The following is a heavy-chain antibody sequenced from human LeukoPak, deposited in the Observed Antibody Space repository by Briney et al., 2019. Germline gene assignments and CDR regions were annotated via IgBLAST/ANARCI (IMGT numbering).Heavy chain of an antibody. J-gene: IGHJ3*02. CDR3: ARSYDFWSGYYTGDAFDM. V-gene: IGHV4-4*09. Sequence: SETLSLTCTVSGGSVSHYYWNWIRQPPGKGLEWIGYIYTSGSTNYNPSLNSRVTISIDTSNNQFSLKLTSVTVADTAVYYCARSYDFWSGYYTGDAFDMWGQGTMVTVSS. CDR1: GGSVSHYY. CDR2: IYTSGST. D-gene: IGHD3-3*01.